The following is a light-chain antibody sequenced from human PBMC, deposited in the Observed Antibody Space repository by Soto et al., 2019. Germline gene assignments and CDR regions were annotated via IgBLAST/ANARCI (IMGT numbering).Light chain of an antibody. CDR3: QLHDQGWT. V-gene: IGKV3-15*01. CDR1: QSVRTK. CDR2: GAS. J-gene: IGKJ1*01. Sequence: EMVMTQSPATLSVSLGERATLSCRASQSVRTKLVWYQQKPGQAPRLLIYGASTRATGIPARFSGSGSGTEFTLTISSLQSEDFAVYYCQLHDQGWTFGQGTKVEIK.